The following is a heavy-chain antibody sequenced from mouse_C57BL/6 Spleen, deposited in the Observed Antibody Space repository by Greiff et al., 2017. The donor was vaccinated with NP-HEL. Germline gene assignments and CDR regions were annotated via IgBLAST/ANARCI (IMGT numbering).Heavy chain of an antibody. Sequence: VQLQESGPELVKPGASVKISCKASGYAFSSSWMNWVKQRPGKGLEWIGRIYPGDGDTNYNGKFKGKATLTADKSSSTAYMQLSSLTSEDSAVYFCARGGLYDDYAYFDYWGQGTTLTVSS. D-gene: IGHD2-4*01. V-gene: IGHV1-82*01. J-gene: IGHJ2*01. CDR2: IYPGDGDT. CDR3: ARGGLYDDYAYFDY. CDR1: GYAFSSSW.